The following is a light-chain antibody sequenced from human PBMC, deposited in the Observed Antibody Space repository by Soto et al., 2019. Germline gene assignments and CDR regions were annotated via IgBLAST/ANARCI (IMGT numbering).Light chain of an antibody. V-gene: IGLV2-14*03. CDR1: SCDVGGYKY. CDR3: SSYTSSNSYV. J-gene: IGLJ1*01. CDR2: DVS. Sequence: SLTPPASLSGSPGQSNAISCTGKSCDVGGYKYVSWYQQHPGKAPKLMIYDVSNRPSGVSDRFSGSKSGNTASLTISGLQSEDEADYYCSSYTSSNSYVFGTGTKVTVL.